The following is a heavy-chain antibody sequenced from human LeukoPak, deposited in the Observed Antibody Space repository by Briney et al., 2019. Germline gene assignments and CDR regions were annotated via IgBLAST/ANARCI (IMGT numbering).Heavy chain of an antibody. CDR1: GYTFTSYY. Sequence: ASVKVSCKASGYTFTSYYMHWVRQAPGQGLEWMGIINPSGGSTSYAQKFQGRVTMTRDTSTSTVYMELSSLRSEDTAVYYCARVNGSGSYPEYFQHWGQGTLVTVPS. V-gene: IGHV1-46*01. D-gene: IGHD3-10*01. J-gene: IGHJ1*01. CDR2: INPSGGST. CDR3: ARVNGSGSYPEYFQH.